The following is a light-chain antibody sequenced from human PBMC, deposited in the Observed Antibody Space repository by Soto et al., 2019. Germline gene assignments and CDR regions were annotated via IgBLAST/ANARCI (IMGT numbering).Light chain of an antibody. CDR1: QSVRNNY. J-gene: IGKJ4*01. Sequence: EIVLTQSPGTLSLSPGERATLYCRASQSVRNNYLAWYQQKPGQAPRFLIYDASSRATGIPDRLSGSGSGTDFTLTISRLEPEDFAVYYCQQYGSTPLTFGGGTKV. V-gene: IGKV3-20*01. CDR3: QQYGSTPLT. CDR2: DAS.